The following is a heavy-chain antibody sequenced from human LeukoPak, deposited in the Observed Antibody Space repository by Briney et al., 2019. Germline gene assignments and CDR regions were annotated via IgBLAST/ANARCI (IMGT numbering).Heavy chain of an antibody. J-gene: IGHJ4*02. CDR1: SGSISSSSW. V-gene: IGHV4-4*02. Sequence: PSETLSLTCAVSSGSISSSSWWSWVRQPPGKGLEWIGEIYHSGSTNYNPSLKSRVTISVDKSKNQFSLKLSSVTAADTAVYSCARLPFNSGYEYFDYWGQGILVTVSS. CDR3: ARLPFNSGYEYFDY. CDR2: IYHSGST. D-gene: IGHD5-12*01.